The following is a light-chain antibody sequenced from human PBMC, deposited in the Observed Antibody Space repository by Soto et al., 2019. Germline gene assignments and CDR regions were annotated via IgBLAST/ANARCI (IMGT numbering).Light chain of an antibody. CDR1: QSVRSN. CDR3: QQYSAWPLT. J-gene: IGKJ4*01. CDR2: GAS. V-gene: IGKV3-15*01. Sequence: EIAMTQSPAALSESPGERATLFCRASQSVRSNFLAWYQQKPGQAPRLVIYGASTRATGVPGRFSGSGSGTEFTLTISSLQTEDFAVYYCQQYSAWPLTFGGATKVDIK.